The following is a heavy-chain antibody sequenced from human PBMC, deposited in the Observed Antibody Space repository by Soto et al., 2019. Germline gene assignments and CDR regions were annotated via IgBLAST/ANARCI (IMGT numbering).Heavy chain of an antibody. CDR2: ISGSGGST. CDR1: GFTFSSYA. V-gene: IGHV3-23*01. Sequence: EVQLLESGGGLVQPGGSLRLSCAASGFTFSSYAMRWVRQAPGKGLEWVSAISGSGGSTYYADSVKGRFTISRDNSKNTLYLQRNSLRAEDTAVYYCAKRARYSGYDSRRFYYYYYGMDVWGQGTTVTVSS. D-gene: IGHD5-12*01. J-gene: IGHJ6*02. CDR3: AKRARYSGYDSRRFYYYYYGMDV.